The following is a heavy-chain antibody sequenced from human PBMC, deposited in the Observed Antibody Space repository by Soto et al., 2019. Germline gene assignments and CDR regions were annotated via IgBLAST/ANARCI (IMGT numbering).Heavy chain of an antibody. J-gene: IGHJ6*02. D-gene: IGHD2-8*01. CDR3: EKAQSTNSRSYHAFDV. V-gene: IGHV3-30*18. Sequence: QVQLVESGGGVVQPGESLRLSCAASEFTFSSYSMHWVRQAPGKGLEWVAVVSNDGSNKYYADSVKGRFTISRDNSKNTLKLQMNSLRAEDTAVYYCEKAQSTNSRSYHAFDVWGQGTPVTVSS. CDR1: EFTFSSYS. CDR2: VSNDGSNK.